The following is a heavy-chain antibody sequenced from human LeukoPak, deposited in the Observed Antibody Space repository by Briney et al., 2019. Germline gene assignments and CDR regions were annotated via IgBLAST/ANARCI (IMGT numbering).Heavy chain of an antibody. V-gene: IGHV3-30*18. D-gene: IGHD6-13*01. J-gene: IGHJ6*02. CDR2: ISYDGSNK. CDR3: AKDRIAAAVFHYYYGMDV. CDR1: GFTFSSYG. Sequence: GRSLRLSCAASGFTFSSYGMHWVRQAPGKGLEWVAVISYDGSNKYYADSVKGRFTISRDNSKNTLYLQMNSLRAEDTAVYYCAKDRIAAAVFHYYYGMDVWGQGTTVTVSS.